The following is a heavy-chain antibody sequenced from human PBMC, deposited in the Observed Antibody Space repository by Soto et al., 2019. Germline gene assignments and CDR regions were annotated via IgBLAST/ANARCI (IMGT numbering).Heavy chain of an antibody. J-gene: IGHJ6*03. Sequence: QVQLQESGPGLVKPSETLSLTCTVSGGSISGYYWSWIRQPPGKGLEWIGYIYYSGTTNYDPSLTSRVTMSVDTSKNQFSLKLSSVTAADTAVYYCAWLTGGAYLSFYYYIGVWGKGTKVTVSS. V-gene: IGHV4-59*01. CDR3: AWLTGGAYLSFYYYIGV. D-gene: IGHD2-8*02. CDR2: IYYSGTT. CDR1: GGSISGYY.